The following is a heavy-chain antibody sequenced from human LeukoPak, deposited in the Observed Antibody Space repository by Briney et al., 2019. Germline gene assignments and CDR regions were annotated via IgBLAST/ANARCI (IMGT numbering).Heavy chain of an antibody. V-gene: IGHV3-30*04. J-gene: IGHJ6*02. CDR1: GFTFSSYA. Sequence: GGSLRLSCAASGFTFSSYAMHWVRQAPGKGLEWVAVISYDGSNKYYADSVKGRVTISRDNAKNTLYLQMNSLRAEDTAVYYCARSNGFGMDVWGQGTTVTVSS. CDR3: ARSNGFGMDV. D-gene: IGHD2-8*01. CDR2: ISYDGSNK.